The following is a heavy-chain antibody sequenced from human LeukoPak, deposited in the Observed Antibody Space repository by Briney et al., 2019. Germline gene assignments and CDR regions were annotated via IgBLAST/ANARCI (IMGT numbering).Heavy chain of an antibody. CDR3: TRMTTGHDY. D-gene: IGHD4-17*01. Sequence: AETLSLTCAVSGVSFDDYYWSWVRQPPGKGLEWIGEINHSGYTNDSPSLKSRVTMSIDTSRKQFSLNLRSVTVADTAVYYCTRMTTGHDYWGQGTLVTVSS. V-gene: IGHV4-34*01. CDR1: GVSFDDYY. J-gene: IGHJ4*02. CDR2: INHSGYT.